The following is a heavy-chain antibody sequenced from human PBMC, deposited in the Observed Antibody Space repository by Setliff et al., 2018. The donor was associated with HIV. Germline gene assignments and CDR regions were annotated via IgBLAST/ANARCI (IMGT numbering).Heavy chain of an antibody. J-gene: IGHJ4*02. CDR1: GFTFSSYT. CDR2: ISSSSSYI. Sequence: PGGSLRLSCEASGFTFSSYTMNWVRQAPGKALKWVLSISSSSSYIYYADSVKGRFTISRDNAKNSLYLQMNSLRAEDTAVYYCTRGNMVRGVIVRDYFDYWGQGTLVTVSS. CDR3: TRGNMVRGVIVRDYFDY. V-gene: IGHV3-21*01. D-gene: IGHD3-10*01.